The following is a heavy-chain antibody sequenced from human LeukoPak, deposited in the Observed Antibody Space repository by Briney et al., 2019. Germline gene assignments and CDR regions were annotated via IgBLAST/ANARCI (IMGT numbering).Heavy chain of an antibody. D-gene: IGHD4-23*01. CDR3: ARESLYGGNDDY. CDR1: GGSFSGYY. V-gene: IGHV4-34*01. CDR2: INHSGST. J-gene: IGHJ4*02. Sequence: PSETLSLTCAVYGGSFSGYYWSWIRQPPGKGLEWIGEINHSGSTNYNPSLKSRVTISVDTSKNQFSLKLSSVTAADTAVYYCARESLYGGNDDYWGPGTLVTVSS.